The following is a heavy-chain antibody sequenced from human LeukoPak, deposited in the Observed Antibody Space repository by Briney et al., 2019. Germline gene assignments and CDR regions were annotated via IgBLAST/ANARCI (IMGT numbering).Heavy chain of an antibody. V-gene: IGHV1-18*04. J-gene: IGHJ4*02. CDR3: AREGWGTYSSGPYYFDY. Sequence: GASVKVSCKASGYTFTRNGISWGRQAPGQGLEWMGWINGYNGNTKYAQKLQGRVTMTTDTSTTTAYMELRSLRSDDTAVYYCAREGWGTYSSGPYYFDYWGQGTLITVSS. CDR2: INGYNGNT. D-gene: IGHD6-19*01. CDR1: GYTFTRNG.